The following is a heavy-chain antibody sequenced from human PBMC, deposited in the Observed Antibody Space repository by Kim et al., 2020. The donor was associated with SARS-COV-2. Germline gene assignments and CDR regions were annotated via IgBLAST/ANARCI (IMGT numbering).Heavy chain of an antibody. Sequence: GGSLRLSCAASGFTFSNAWMSWVRQAPGKGLEWVGRIKSKTDGGTTDYAAPVKGRFTISRDDSKNTLYLQMNSLKTEDTAVHYCTTAPEGRPRDQLLVGYWGQGTLVTVSS. V-gene: IGHV3-15*01. CDR3: TTAPEGRPRDQLLVGY. J-gene: IGHJ4*02. D-gene: IGHD2-2*01. CDR2: IKSKTDGGTT. CDR1: GFTFSNAW.